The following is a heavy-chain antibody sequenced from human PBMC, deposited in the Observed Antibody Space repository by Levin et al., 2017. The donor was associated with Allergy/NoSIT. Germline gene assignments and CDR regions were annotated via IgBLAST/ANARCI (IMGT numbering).Heavy chain of an antibody. Sequence: PGGSLRLSCAASGFTFSSYNMNWVRQAPGKGLEWVSSISSSSSYIYYADSLKGRFTISRDNAKNSLYLQMNSLRAEGTAVYYCARIGILTGYRDYWGQGTLVTVSS. J-gene: IGHJ4*02. CDR2: ISSSSSYI. CDR3: ARIGILTGYRDY. D-gene: IGHD3-9*01. CDR1: GFTFSSYN. V-gene: IGHV3-21*01.